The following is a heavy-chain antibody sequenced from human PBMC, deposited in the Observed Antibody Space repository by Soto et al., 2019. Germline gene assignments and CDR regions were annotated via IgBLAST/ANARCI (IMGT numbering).Heavy chain of an antibody. CDR3: ARDRDYGDYYYYYGMDV. CDR2: ISAYYGNT. D-gene: IGHD4-17*01. J-gene: IGHJ6*02. Sequence: QVQLVQSGAEVKKPGASVKVSCKASGYTFTSYGISWVRQAPGQGLEWMGWISAYYGNTNYAQKLQGRVTMTTDTSTSTAYMELRSLRSDDTAVYYCARDRDYGDYYYYYGMDVWGQGTTVTVSS. CDR1: GYTFTSYG. V-gene: IGHV1-18*01.